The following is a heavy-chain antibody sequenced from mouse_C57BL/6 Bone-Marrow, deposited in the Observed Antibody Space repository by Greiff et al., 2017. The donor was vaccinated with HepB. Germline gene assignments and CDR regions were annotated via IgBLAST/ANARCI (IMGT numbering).Heavy chain of an antibody. J-gene: IGHJ4*01. V-gene: IGHV5-17*01. Sequence: EVKVVESGGGLVKPGGSLKLSCAASGFTFSDYGMHWVRQAPEKGLEWVAYISSGSSTIYYADTVKGRFTISRDNAKNTLFLQMTSLRSEDTAMYYCARRYYGSFYYAMDYWGQGTSVTVSS. D-gene: IGHD1-1*01. CDR2: ISSGSSTI. CDR3: ARRYYGSFYYAMDY. CDR1: GFTFSDYG.